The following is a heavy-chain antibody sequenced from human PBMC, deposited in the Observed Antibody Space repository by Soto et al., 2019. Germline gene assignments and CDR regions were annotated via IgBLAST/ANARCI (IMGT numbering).Heavy chain of an antibody. CDR2: IGTAGDT. J-gene: IGHJ6*02. V-gene: IGHV3-13*01. CDR1: GFTFSSYD. Sequence: EVQRVESGGGLVQPGGSLRLSCAASGFTFSSYDIHWVRQATGKGLEWVSAIGTAGDTYYPGSVKGRFTISRENAKNSLYLQMNSLRGEDAAVYYCARAPGGDYDFWSGYYGMDVGGQGTTVTVSS. CDR3: ARAPGGDYDFWSGYYGMDV. D-gene: IGHD3-3*01.